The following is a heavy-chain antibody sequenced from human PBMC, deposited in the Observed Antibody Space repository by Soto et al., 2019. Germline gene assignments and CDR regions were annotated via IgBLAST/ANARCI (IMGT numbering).Heavy chain of an antibody. J-gene: IGHJ4*02. CDR1: GFSLSTSGVG. CDR3: AHSTYTTYDSSSLDY. Sequence: SGPTLVNPTQTLTLTCTFSGFSLSTSGVGVGWIRQPPGKAMEWLAIIYWDDDKRYSPSLKSRLTITKDTFKNQVVLTMTNMDPVDTATYYCAHSTYTTYDSSSLDYWGQGTLVTVSS. CDR2: IYWDDDK. V-gene: IGHV2-5*02. D-gene: IGHD3-22*01.